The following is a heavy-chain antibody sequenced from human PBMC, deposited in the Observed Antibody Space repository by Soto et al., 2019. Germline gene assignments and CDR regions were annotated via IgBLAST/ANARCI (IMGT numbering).Heavy chain of an antibody. CDR3: GREKWLRPDY. Sequence: GGSLRLSCAASGFTFSSYGMHWVRQAPGKGLEWVAVISYDGSNKYYADSVKGRFTISRDNSKNTLYLQMNSLRADDTAVYYCGREKWLRPDYWGQGTLVTVSS. D-gene: IGHD5-12*01. V-gene: IGHV3-30*03. CDR2: ISYDGSNK. J-gene: IGHJ4*02. CDR1: GFTFSSYG.